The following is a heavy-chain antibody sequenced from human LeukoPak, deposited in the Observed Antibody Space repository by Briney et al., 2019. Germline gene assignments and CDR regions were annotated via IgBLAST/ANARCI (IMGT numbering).Heavy chain of an antibody. V-gene: IGHV3-11*01. CDR2: ITNSGSTI. CDR3: ASHYHSGCVY. D-gene: IGHD5-12*01. CDR1: GFTFSDYY. J-gene: IGHJ4*02. Sequence: GGSLRLSRVASGFTFSDYYMSWVRQAPGKGLEWVSYITNSGSTIYYADSVKGRFTVSRDNAKNSLYLQIDSLRAEDTAVYYCASHYHSGCVYWGQGTLVTVSS.